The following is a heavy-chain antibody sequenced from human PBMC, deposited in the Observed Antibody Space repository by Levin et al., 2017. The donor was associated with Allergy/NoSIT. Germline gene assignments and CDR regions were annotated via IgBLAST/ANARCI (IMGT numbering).Heavy chain of an antibody. D-gene: IGHD2-15*01. Sequence: GGSLRLSCAASGFTFGNYAMNWVRQAPGKGLEWIASISISIGTKDYADSVRGRFSISRDNAQKSLYLEMNSLRAEDTGVYYCVRRASVVVVHLGPYGMDVWGKGTTVLVSS. CDR3: VRRASVVVVHLGPYGMDV. CDR2: ISISIGTK. CDR1: GFTFGNYA. V-gene: IGHV3-48*01. J-gene: IGHJ6*04.